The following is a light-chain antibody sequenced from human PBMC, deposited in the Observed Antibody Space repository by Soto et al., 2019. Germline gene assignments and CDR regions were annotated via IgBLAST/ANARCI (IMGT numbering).Light chain of an antibody. CDR2: AAS. CDR1: QSVSSN. V-gene: IGKV3-15*01. J-gene: IGKJ2*01. Sequence: EIVMTQSPATLSVSPGERATLSCRASQSVSSNLAWYQKEPGQAPRLLIYAASTRATGIPARFSGSGSGTEFTLTISSLQSEDSAVYYCQQYNNWPPYTFGQGTKLEIK. CDR3: QQYNNWPPYT.